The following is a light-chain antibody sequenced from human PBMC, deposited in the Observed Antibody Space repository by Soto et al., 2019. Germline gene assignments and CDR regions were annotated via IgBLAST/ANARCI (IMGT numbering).Light chain of an antibody. CDR2: SNN. V-gene: IGLV2-11*01. CDR3: ATWDDSLSGHYV. J-gene: IGLJ1*01. CDR1: SSDVGGYNY. Sequence: QSALTQPRSVSGSPGQSVTISCTGTSSDVGGYNYVSWYQQNPGKAPKLLIYSNNQRPSGVPDRFSGSKSGTSASLAISGLRSEDEADYYCATWDDSLSGHYVFGTGTKLTVL.